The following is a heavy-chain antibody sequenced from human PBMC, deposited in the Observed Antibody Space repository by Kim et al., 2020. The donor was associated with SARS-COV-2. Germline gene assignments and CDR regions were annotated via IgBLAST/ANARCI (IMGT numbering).Heavy chain of an antibody. CDR2: ILSSGSAT. CDR3: VKDKRSDYYGSGSFYTD. V-gene: IGHV3-64D*06. Sequence: GGSLRLSCSASGFTFKNFAMHWVRRAPGKKLEYLSAILSSGSATYYVDSVKGRFSISRDNSKNTLYLQMSSLGPEDTAVYYCVKDKRSDYYGSGSFYTDWGQGTLVTVSS. J-gene: IGHJ4*02. D-gene: IGHD3-10*01. CDR1: GFTFKNFA.